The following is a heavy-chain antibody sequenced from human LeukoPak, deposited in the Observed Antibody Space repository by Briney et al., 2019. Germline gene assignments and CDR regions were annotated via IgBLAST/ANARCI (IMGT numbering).Heavy chain of an antibody. Sequence: GGSLRLSCAASGFTFSSYAMSWVRQAPGKGLEWVSSISGNGGNTYYADSVKGRFTISRDNSKNTLYLQMNSLRAEDTAVYYCAKDLWLGWYFDLWGRGTLVTVSS. CDR2: ISGNGGNT. V-gene: IGHV3-23*01. CDR1: GFTFSSYA. J-gene: IGHJ2*01. D-gene: IGHD2/OR15-2a*01. CDR3: AKDLWLGWYFDL.